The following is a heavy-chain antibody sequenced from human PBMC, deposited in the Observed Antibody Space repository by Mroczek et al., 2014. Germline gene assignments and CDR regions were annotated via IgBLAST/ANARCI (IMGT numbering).Heavy chain of an antibody. CDR3: ARGIEVGGDYGFDY. Sequence: QVQLQESGPGLVKPSQTLSLTCTVSGGSISSGSYYWSWIRQPAGKGLEWIGRIYTSGSTNYNPSLKSRVTISVDTSKNQFSLKLSSVTAADTAVYYCARGIEVGGDYGFDYWGQGTLVTVSS. CDR2: IYTSGST. D-gene: IGHD4-17*01. J-gene: IGHJ4*02. CDR1: GGSISSGSYY. V-gene: IGHV4-61*02.